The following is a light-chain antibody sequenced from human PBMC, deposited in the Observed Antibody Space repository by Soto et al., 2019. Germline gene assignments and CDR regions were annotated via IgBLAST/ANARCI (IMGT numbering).Light chain of an antibody. CDR1: QSIRSW. CDR2: DAS. CDR3: QQYNNYWT. V-gene: IGKV1-5*01. J-gene: IGKJ1*01. Sequence: DIQMTQSPSTLSASVGDRVTITCRASQSIRSWLAWYQQKPGEAPKLLIYDASSLEIWVPSRFSGSGSVTEFTLTISSLQPDDFATYYCQQYNNYWTFGQGTKV.